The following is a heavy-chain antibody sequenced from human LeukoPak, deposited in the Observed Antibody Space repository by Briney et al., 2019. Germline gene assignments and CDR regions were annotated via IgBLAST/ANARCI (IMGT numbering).Heavy chain of an antibody. V-gene: IGHV4-39*02. D-gene: IGHD1-14*01. CDR1: GGSISSSSYY. CDR2: IYYSGST. CDR3: AREASAQKRTGTLDY. Sequence: SETLPLTCTVSGGSISSSSYYWGWIRQPPGKGLEWIGSIYYSGSTYYNPSLKSRVTISVDTSKNQFSLKLSSVTAADTAVYYCAREASAQKRTGTLDYWGQGTLVTVSS. J-gene: IGHJ4*02.